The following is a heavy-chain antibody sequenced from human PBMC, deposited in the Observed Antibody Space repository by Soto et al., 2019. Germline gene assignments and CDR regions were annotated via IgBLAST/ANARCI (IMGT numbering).Heavy chain of an antibody. D-gene: IGHD6-19*01. V-gene: IGHV3-23*01. J-gene: IGHJ4*02. CDR1: GFTFSSYA. Sequence: PGGSLRLSCAASGFTFSSYAMSWVRQAPGKGLEWVSAISGSGGSTYYADSVKGRLTISRDNSKNTLYLQMNSLRAEDTAVYYCAKVGYSSGWYPGYFDYWGQGTLVTVSS. CDR2: ISGSGGST. CDR3: AKVGYSSGWYPGYFDY.